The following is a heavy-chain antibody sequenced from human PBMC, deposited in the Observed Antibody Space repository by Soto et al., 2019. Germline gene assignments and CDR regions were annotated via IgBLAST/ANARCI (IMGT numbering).Heavy chain of an antibody. CDR3: ARGSGCISTSCYEPDYYGMDV. Sequence: SVKVSCKASGYTFTSYDISWVRQAPGQGLEWVGGIIPIFGTANYAQKFQGRVTITADESTSTAYMELSSLRSEDTAVYYCARGSGCISTSCYEPDYYGMDVWGQGTTVTVSS. CDR1: GYTFTSYD. V-gene: IGHV1-69*13. D-gene: IGHD2-2*01. CDR2: IIPIFGTA. J-gene: IGHJ6*02.